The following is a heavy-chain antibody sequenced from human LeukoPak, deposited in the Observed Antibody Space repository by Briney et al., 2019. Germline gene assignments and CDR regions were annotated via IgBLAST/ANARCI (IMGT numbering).Heavy chain of an antibody. CDR1: EGTFSSYA. V-gene: IGHV1-69*13. CDR3: ARYVSGGYSYGYDY. D-gene: IGHD5-18*01. Sequence: ASVKVSCKASEGTFSSYAISWVRQAPGQGLEWMGGIIPIFGTANYAQKFQGRVTITADESTSTDYMELSSLRSEDTAVYYCARYVSGGYSYGYDYWGQGTLVTVSS. CDR2: IIPIFGTA. J-gene: IGHJ4*02.